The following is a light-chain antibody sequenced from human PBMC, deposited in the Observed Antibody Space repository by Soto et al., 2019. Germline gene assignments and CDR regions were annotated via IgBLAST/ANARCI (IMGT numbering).Light chain of an antibody. V-gene: IGKV1-27*01. J-gene: IGKJ1*01. Sequence: DIQXXXXXXXLSASVGDRVTITCRATQDISNYLAWYQQKPGKVPNLLIYAASTLQSGVPSRFSGSGSGTDFPLTISSLQPEDVATYYCQKYNSAPPWTFGQGTKVEI. CDR3: QKYNSAPPWT. CDR2: AAS. CDR1: QDISNY.